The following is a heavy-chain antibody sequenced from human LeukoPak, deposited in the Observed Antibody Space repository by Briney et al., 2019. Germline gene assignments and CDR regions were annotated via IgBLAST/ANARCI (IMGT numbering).Heavy chain of an antibody. CDR1: GFTFSSYW. CDR3: AREKVVGITIFGVVITPYYYYYGMDV. V-gene: IGHV3-7*01. CDR2: IKQDGSEK. Sequence: PGGSLRLSCAASGFTFSSYWMSWVRQAPGKGLEWVANIKQDGSEKYYVDSVKGRFTISRDNAKNSLYLQMNSLRAEDTAVYYCAREKVVGITIFGVVITPYYYYYGMDVWGQGTTVTVSS. J-gene: IGHJ6*02. D-gene: IGHD3-3*01.